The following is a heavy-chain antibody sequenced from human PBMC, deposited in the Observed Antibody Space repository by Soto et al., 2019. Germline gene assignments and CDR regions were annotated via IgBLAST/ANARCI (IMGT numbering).Heavy chain of an antibody. CDR2: IKQDGSEK. J-gene: IGHJ6*03. CDR3: ARSGPLHLYYMDV. V-gene: IGHV3-7*01. CDR1: GFTFSSYG. Sequence: GSLRLFCAASGFTFSSYGMSWVRQAPGKGLEWVANIKQDGSEKYYVDSVKGRFTISRDNAKNSLYLQMNSLRAEDTAVYYCARSGPLHLYYMDVWGKGTTVTVSS. D-gene: IGHD2-21*02.